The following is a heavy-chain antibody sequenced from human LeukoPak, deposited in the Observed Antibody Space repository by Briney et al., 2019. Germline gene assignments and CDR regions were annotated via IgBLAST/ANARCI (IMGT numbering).Heavy chain of an antibody. Sequence: PGGSLRLSCAASGFTFSSYAMSWVRQAPGKGLEWVSLINDSGGNTYYADSVKGRFTISRDNSKNTLFLQMSSLRAEDTAVYYCARDSDSSGYYGWFDPWGQGTLVTVSS. CDR2: INDSGGNT. CDR1: GFTFSSYA. J-gene: IGHJ5*02. V-gene: IGHV3-23*01. D-gene: IGHD3-22*01. CDR3: ARDSDSSGYYGWFDP.